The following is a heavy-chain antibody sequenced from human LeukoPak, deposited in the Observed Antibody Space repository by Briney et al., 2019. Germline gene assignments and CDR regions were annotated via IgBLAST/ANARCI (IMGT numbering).Heavy chain of an antibody. CDR1: GGSFSGYY. V-gene: IGHV4-34*01. CDR2: INHSGST. J-gene: IGHJ6*02. D-gene: IGHD3-10*01. CDR3: ARGPASKYYYAPRDYYYGMHV. Sequence: SETLSLTCAVYGGSFSGYYWSWIRQPPGKGLEWIGEINHSGSTNYNPSLKSRVTISVDTSKNEFSLKLSSVTAADTAVYYCARGPASKYYYAPRDYYYGMHVWGQGTTVTVSS.